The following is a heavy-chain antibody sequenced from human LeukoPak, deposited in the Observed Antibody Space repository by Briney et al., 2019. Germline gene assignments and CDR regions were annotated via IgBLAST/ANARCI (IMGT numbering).Heavy chain of an antibody. V-gene: IGHV4-34*01. CDR2: INHSGST. J-gene: IGHJ5*02. CDR3: ARNYIVVVPAATNWFDP. D-gene: IGHD2-2*01. Sequence: ASETLSLTCAVYGGSFSGYYWSWIRQPPGKGLEWIGEINHSGSTNYNPSLKSRVTISVDTSKNQFSLKLSSVTAADTAVYYCARNYIVVVPAATNWFDPWGQGTLVTVSS. CDR1: GGSFSGYY.